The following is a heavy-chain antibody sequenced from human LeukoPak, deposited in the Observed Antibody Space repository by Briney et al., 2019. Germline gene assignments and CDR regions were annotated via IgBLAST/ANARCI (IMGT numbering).Heavy chain of an antibody. CDR3: ARLVVTATSDAFDI. CDR1: GGSISSSRYY. CDR2: IYYSGST. V-gene: IGHV4-39*01. D-gene: IGHD2-21*02. J-gene: IGHJ3*02. Sequence: SETLSLTCTVSGGSISSSRYYWGWIRQPPGKGLEWFGSIYYSGSTYYNPSLKSRVTISVDTSKNQFSLKLSSVTAADTAVYYCARLVVTATSDAFDIWGQGTMVTVSS.